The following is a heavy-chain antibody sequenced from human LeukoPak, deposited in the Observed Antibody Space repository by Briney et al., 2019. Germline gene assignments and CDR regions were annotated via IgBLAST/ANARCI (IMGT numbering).Heavy chain of an antibody. CDR3: ARLGDSSSRLYYFDY. CDR1: GGSISSYY. D-gene: IGHD6-6*01. CDR2: FHYSGST. V-gene: IGHV4-59*08. J-gene: IGHJ4*02. Sequence: SETLSFTSTVSGGSISSYYGSWIRQPPGKGLEWIGYFHYSGSTNYNPSLKSRVTISVDTSKNQFSLKLSSVTAADTAVYYCARLGDSSSRLYYFDYWGQGTLVTVSS.